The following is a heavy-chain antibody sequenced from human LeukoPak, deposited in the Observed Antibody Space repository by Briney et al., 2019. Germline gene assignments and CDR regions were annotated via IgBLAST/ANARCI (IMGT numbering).Heavy chain of an antibody. D-gene: IGHD2-15*01. CDR2: MNPHSGDA. CDR3: ARVCSGGSCLDY. Sequence: ASVMVSCQTSGYTFTSYYINWVRQATGQGLEWMGWMNPHSGDAGYTQDFQGRVTMTRTTSTTTAYMELTSLTPEDTAVYYCARVCSGGSCLDYWGQGTLVTVYS. CDR1: GYTFTSYY. J-gene: IGHJ4*02. V-gene: IGHV1-8*01.